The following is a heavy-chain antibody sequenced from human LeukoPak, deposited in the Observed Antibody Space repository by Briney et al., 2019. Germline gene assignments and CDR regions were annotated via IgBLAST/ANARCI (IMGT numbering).Heavy chain of an antibody. CDR3: ARHLGNYYYYFGMGV. CDR2: INHSGST. V-gene: IGHV4-34*01. CDR1: GGSFSGYY. J-gene: IGHJ6*02. Sequence: PSETLSLTCAVYGGSFSGYYLGWIRQPPGKGLEWIGEINHSGSTNYNPSLKSRVTISVDTSKNQYSLKRSSVTAADTAVYYCARHLGNYYYYFGMGVWGQGTTVTVSS. D-gene: IGHD3-10*01.